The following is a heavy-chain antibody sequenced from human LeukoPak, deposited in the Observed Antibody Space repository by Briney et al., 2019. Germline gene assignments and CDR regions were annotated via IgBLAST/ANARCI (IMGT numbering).Heavy chain of an antibody. CDR1: GFTFSSYW. CDR3: ARAKRWLERRYYYYYMDV. V-gene: IGHV3-7*01. J-gene: IGHJ6*03. Sequence: GGSLRLSCAASGFTFSSYWMSWVRQAPGKGLEWVANIKQDGSEKYYVDSVKGRFTISRDNAKNSLYLQMNSLRAEDTAVYYCARAKRWLERRYYYYYMDVWGKGTTVTVSS. D-gene: IGHD1-1*01. CDR2: IKQDGSEK.